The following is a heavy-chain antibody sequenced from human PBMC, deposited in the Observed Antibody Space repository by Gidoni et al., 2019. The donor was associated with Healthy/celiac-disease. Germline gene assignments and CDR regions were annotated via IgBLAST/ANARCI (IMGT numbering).Heavy chain of an antibody. Sequence: EVQLVESGGGLVQPGRYLRLSCAASGFTFADYAMHWVRQAPGKGLGWVSGISWNSGSIGYADSVKGRFTISRDNAKNSLYLQMNSLRAEDTALYYCAKDGLQLVFDYYYMDVWGKGTTVTVSS. CDR3: AKDGLQLVFDYYYMDV. J-gene: IGHJ6*03. CDR2: ISWNSGSI. CDR1: GFTFADYA. V-gene: IGHV3-9*01. D-gene: IGHD6-6*01.